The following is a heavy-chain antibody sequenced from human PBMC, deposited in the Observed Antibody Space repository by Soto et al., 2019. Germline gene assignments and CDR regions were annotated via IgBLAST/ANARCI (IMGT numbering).Heavy chain of an antibody. D-gene: IGHD3-3*01. CDR3: ARGATIFGVVIHFDY. V-gene: IGHV4-31*03. Sequence: SETLSLTCTVSGGSISSGVYYWSWIRHHPGKGLEWIGYIYYSGITYYNPSLKSRVTISVDTSKNQFSLKLSSVTAADTAVYYCARGATIFGVVIHFDYWGQGTLVTVSS. CDR1: GGSISSGVYY. CDR2: IYYSGIT. J-gene: IGHJ4*02.